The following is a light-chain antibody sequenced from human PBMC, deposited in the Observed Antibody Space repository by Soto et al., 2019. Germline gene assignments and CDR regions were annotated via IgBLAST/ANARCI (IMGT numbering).Light chain of an antibody. CDR3: QQYVLFPVT. CDR2: GAS. J-gene: IGKJ5*01. Sequence: DIPMTQSPSSLSASVGDRVTITCQASQDIRKYLNWYQQKPGKAPKLLIYGASTLEVGVPSRFSASGSGTDFTFTITSLQPEDSATYYCQQYVLFPVTFGQGTRLEIK. V-gene: IGKV1-33*01. CDR1: QDIRKY.